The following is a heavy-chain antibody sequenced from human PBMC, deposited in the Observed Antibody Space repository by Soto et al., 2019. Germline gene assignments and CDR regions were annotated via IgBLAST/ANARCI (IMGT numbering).Heavy chain of an antibody. CDR2: INWNGGST. CDR3: ARALSISAAASGAWVY. CDR1: GFTFDDHA. Sequence: PGGSLRLACAASGFTFDDHAMSWVRQAPGKGLEWVSGINWNGGSTSYADSLRGRFTISRDNAKNSLFLQMHSLRAEDTAFYYCARALSISAAASGAWVYWGQGTLVTVPQ. V-gene: IGHV3-20*04. J-gene: IGHJ4*02. D-gene: IGHD6-13*01.